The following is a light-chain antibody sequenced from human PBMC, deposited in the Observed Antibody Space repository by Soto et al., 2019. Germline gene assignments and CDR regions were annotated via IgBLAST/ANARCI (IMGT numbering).Light chain of an antibody. CDR1: SSDVGGYNY. CDR2: EVS. V-gene: IGLV2-8*01. Sequence: QSALTQPPSASGSPGQSVTISCTGTSSDVGGYNYVSWYQQHPGKAPKLMIYEVSKRPSGVPDRFSGSKSSNTASLTVSGLQAEDEADYYCSSYAGSTYVFGTGTKVTVL. CDR3: SSYAGSTYV. J-gene: IGLJ1*01.